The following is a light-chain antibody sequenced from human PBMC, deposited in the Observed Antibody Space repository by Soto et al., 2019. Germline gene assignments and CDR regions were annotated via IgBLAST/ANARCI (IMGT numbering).Light chain of an antibody. CDR1: QSVSSN. J-gene: IGKJ2*01. V-gene: IGKV3-15*01. CDR3: QQYNSWPPL. CDR2: GAS. Sequence: EIVMTQSPATLSVSPGERATLSCRASQSVSSNLAWYQQKPGQAPRLLIYGASTRATGIPARFSGSGSGTEFTLTISSLQSEDFAVYFCQQYNSWPPLFGQGTELEIK.